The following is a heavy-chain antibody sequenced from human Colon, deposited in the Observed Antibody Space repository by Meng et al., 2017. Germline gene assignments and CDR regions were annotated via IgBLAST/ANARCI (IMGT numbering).Heavy chain of an antibody. CDR2: IYSGGST. D-gene: IGHD5-24*01. CDR1: GFTVSSNY. CDR3: ARAALEMATLSAFDI. V-gene: IGHV3-66*02. Sequence: GESLKISCAASGFTVSSNYMSWVRQAPGKGLEWVSVIYSGGSTYYADSVKGRVTISRDNSKNTLYLQMNSLRAEDTAVYYCARAALEMATLSAFDIWGQGTMVTVSS. J-gene: IGHJ3*02.